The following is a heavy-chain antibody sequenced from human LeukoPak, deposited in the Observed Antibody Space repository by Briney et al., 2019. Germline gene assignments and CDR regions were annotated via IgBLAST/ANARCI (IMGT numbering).Heavy chain of an antibody. D-gene: IGHD6-13*01. Sequence: GGSLRLSCAASGFTFSSYEMNWVRQAPGKGLEWVSYISSSGSTIYYADSVKGRFTISRDNAKNSLYLQMNSLRAEDTAVYYCARDWYTRSWYFFDYWGQGTLVTVSS. CDR3: ARDWYTRSWYFFDY. CDR2: ISSSGSTI. V-gene: IGHV3-48*03. J-gene: IGHJ4*02. CDR1: GFTFSSYE.